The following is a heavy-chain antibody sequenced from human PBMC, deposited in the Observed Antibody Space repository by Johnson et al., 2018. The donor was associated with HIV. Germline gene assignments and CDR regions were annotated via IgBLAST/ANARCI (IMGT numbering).Heavy chain of an antibody. Sequence: QLVESGGGLVQPGRSLRLSCAASGFTFDDYAMHWVRQAPGKGLEWVSVIYSGGRSYYADSVKGRLTLSRDNSNNTLYLQMNSLRAEDTAVYYCARDVTAGNDAFDIWGQGTMVTVSS. J-gene: IGHJ3*02. CDR3: ARDVTAGNDAFDI. V-gene: IGHV3-66*02. CDR1: GFTFDDYA. CDR2: IYSGGRS. D-gene: IGHD1-1*01.